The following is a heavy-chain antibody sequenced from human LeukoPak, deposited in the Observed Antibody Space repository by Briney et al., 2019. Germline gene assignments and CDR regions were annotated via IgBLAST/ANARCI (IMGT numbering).Heavy chain of an antibody. J-gene: IGHJ4*02. V-gene: IGHV1-46*01. CDR1: GYTFTSYY. D-gene: IGHD6-6*01. CDR3: ARDLAARQIDY. CDR2: INPSGGST. Sequence: GASVEVSCKASGYTFTSYYMHWVRQAPGQGLEWMGIINPSGGSTSYAQKFQGRVTMTRDTSTSTVYMELSSLRSEDTAVYYCARDLAARQIDYWGQGTLVTVSS.